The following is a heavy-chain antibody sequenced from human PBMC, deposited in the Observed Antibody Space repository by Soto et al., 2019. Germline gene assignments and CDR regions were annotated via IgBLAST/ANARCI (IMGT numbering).Heavy chain of an antibody. Sequence: PSETLSLTCTVSGGSISSGGYYWSWIRQHPGKGLEWIGYIYYSGSTYYNPSLKSRVTISVDTSKNQFSLKLSSVTAADTAVYYCARGNYYGSSGYSWGQGTLVTVSS. CDR2: IYYSGST. CDR1: GGSISSGGYY. D-gene: IGHD3-22*01. J-gene: IGHJ4*02. V-gene: IGHV4-31*03. CDR3: ARGNYYGSSGYS.